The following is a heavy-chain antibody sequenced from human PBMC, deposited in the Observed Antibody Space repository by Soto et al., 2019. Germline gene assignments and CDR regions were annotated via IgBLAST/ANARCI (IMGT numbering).Heavy chain of an antibody. V-gene: IGHV4-59*08. CDR1: GGSISSYY. J-gene: IGHJ3*02. Sequence: SETLSLTCTVSGGSISSYYWSWIRQPPGEGLERIGYIYYSGSTNYNTSLKSRVTISVDTSKNQFSLKLSSVTAADTAVYYCARQTGGVAAPSDAFDIWGQGTMVT. CDR3: ARQTGGVAAPSDAFDI. CDR2: IYYSGST. D-gene: IGHD6-6*01.